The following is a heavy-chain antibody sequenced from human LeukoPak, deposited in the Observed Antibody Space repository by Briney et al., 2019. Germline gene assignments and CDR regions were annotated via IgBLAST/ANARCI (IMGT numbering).Heavy chain of an antibody. Sequence: GGSLRLSCAASGFTFSSYGMHWVRQAPGKGLEWVAVIWYDGSNKYYADSVKGRFTISRDNSKNTLYLQMNSLRTEDTAVYYCARLGWGRAGGYNWFDPWGQGTLVTVSS. D-gene: IGHD3-10*01. CDR3: ARLGWGRAGGYNWFDP. V-gene: IGHV3-33*01. CDR1: GFTFSSYG. J-gene: IGHJ5*02. CDR2: IWYDGSNK.